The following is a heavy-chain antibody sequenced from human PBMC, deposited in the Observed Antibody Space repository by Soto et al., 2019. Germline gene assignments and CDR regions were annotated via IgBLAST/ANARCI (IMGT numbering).Heavy chain of an antibody. D-gene: IGHD3-3*01. Sequence: QLQLQESGPGLVKPSETLSLTCTVSGGSISSSSYYWGWIRQPPGKGLEWIGSIYYSGSTYYNPSLKSRVTISVDTSKNQFSLKLSSVTAADTAVYYCASQHITIFGVVIIYYFDYWGQGTLVTVSS. CDR2: IYYSGST. CDR1: GGSISSSSYY. V-gene: IGHV4-39*01. CDR3: ASQHITIFGVVIIYYFDY. J-gene: IGHJ4*02.